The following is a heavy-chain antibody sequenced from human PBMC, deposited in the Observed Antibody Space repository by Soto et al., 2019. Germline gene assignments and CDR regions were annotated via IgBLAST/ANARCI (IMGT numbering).Heavy chain of an antibody. Sequence: PXGSLRLSCSASEFTFSTYAMSWVRQAPGKGLEWVSAISGSGGSTYYADSVKGRFTISRDTSKNTLYLQMNSLRAEDTALYYCAKSYSSNWYDYFDYWGQGTLVTVSS. J-gene: IGHJ4*02. CDR3: AKSYSSNWYDYFDY. D-gene: IGHD6-13*01. V-gene: IGHV3-23*01. CDR1: EFTFSTYA. CDR2: ISGSGGST.